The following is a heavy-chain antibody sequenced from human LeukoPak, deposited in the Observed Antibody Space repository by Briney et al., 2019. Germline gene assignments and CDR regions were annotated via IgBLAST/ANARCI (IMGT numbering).Heavy chain of an antibody. CDR2: IIPIFGTA. V-gene: IGHV1-69*05. J-gene: IGHJ4*02. CDR3: ARGGVYGDYETRFDY. CDR1: GGTFSSYA. D-gene: IGHD4-17*01. Sequence: SVRVSCKAPGGTFSSYAISWVRQAPGQGLEWMGRIIPIFGTANYAQKFQGRVTITTDESTSTAYMELSSLRSEDTAVYYCARGGVYGDYETRFDYWGQGTLVTVSS.